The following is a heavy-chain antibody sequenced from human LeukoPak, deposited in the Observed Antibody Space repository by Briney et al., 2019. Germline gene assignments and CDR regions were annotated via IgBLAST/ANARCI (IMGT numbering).Heavy chain of an antibody. D-gene: IGHD3-22*01. V-gene: IGHV1-2*02. J-gene: IGHJ6*03. CDR3: ARGPYYYDSSGYAYYYYMDV. Sequence: ASVKVSCKASGYTFTGYYMHWVRQAPGQGLEWMGWINPNSGGTNYAQKFQGRVTMTRDTSISTAYMELSRLRSDDTAVYYCARGPYYYDSSGYAYYYYMDVWGKGTTVTVSS. CDR1: GYTFTGYY. CDR2: INPNSGGT.